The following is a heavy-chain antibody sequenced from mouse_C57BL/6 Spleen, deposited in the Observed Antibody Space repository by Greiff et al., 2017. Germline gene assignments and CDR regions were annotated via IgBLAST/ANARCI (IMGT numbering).Heavy chain of an antibody. Sequence: QVQLKQSGAELMKPGASVKLSCKATGYTFTGYWIEWVKQRPGHGLEWIGEILPGSGSTNYNEKFKGKATFTADTSSNTAYMQLSSLTTEDSAIYYCARGGGIDYDERVLAYWGQGTLVTVSA. V-gene: IGHV1-9*01. J-gene: IGHJ3*01. CDR2: ILPGSGST. CDR3: ARGGGIDYDERVLAY. CDR1: GYTFTGYW. D-gene: IGHD2-4*01.